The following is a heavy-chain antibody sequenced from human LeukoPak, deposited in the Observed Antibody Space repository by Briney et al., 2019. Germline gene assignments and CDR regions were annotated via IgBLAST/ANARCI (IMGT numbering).Heavy chain of an antibody. CDR3: AKGRDYGDY. Sequence: PGGSLTLSCAVSGFTFSSSWMTWVRQAPGKGLQWVANINQDGREKYYMDSMKGRLTISRDNTENSVFLQLTSLRPEDTGIYFCAKGRDYGDYWGQGTLVAVSS. J-gene: IGHJ4*02. CDR1: GFTFSSSW. CDR2: INQDGREK. V-gene: IGHV3-7*01.